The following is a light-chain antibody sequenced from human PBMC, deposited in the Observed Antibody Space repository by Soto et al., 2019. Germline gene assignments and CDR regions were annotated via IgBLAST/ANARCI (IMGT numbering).Light chain of an antibody. J-gene: IGKJ2*01. Sequence: EIVLTQSPGTLSLSPGERATLSCRASQSVSSSYLAWYQQKPGQAPRLLMYGASSRATGIPGRFSGSGSGTDFPLTISRLEPEDFAVYYCQQYGSSYTFGQGTKLEIK. CDR2: GAS. V-gene: IGKV3-20*01. CDR3: QQYGSSYT. CDR1: QSVSSSY.